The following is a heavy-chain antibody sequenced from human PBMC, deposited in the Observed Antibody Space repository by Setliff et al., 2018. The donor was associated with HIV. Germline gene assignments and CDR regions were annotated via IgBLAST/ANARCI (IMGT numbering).Heavy chain of an antibody. CDR3: ARDLYFYYYMDV. Sequence: GGSLRLSCAASGFTFSSYWMHWVRQAPGKGLVWVSRLNTDGSSTKYADSVKGRFTISRDNARNLVYLQMNSLKGDDTAVYYCARDLYFYYYMDVWGKGTTVTVSS. CDR2: LNTDGSST. D-gene: IGHD3-9*01. CDR1: GFTFSSYW. J-gene: IGHJ6*03. V-gene: IGHV3-74*03.